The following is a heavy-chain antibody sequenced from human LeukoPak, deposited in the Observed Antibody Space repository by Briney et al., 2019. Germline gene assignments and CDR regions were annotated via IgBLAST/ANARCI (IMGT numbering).Heavy chain of an antibody. CDR2: INPNSGGT. CDR3: ARVAGWHWFDP. V-gene: IGHV1-2*02. D-gene: IGHD6-19*01. CDR1: GYTFTDYY. J-gene: IGHJ5*02. Sequence: GASVKVSCKASGYTFTDYYIYWVRQAPGQGLEWMGWINPNSGGTNYAQKFQGRVIMTRDTSINTAYMEMSRLRSDDTAVYYCARVAGWHWFDPWGQGTLVTVSS.